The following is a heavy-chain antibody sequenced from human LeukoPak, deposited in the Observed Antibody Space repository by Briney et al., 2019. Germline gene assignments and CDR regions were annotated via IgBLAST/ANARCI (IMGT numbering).Heavy chain of an antibody. D-gene: IGHD3-9*01. CDR2: ISSSSSYI. CDR3: ASSVLRYFDWLSHFDY. Sequence: GGSLRLSCAASGFTFSSYSMNWVRQAPGKGLEWVSSISSSSSYIYYADSVKGRFTISRDNAKNSLYLQMNSLRAEDTAVYYCASSVLRYFDWLSHFDYWGQGTLVTVSS. V-gene: IGHV3-21*04. J-gene: IGHJ4*02. CDR1: GFTFSSYS.